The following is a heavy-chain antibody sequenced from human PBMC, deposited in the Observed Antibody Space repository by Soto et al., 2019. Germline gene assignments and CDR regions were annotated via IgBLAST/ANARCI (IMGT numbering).Heavy chain of an antibody. D-gene: IGHD5-18*01. CDR2: IYYSGST. CDR3: ASRGYSYGYFDY. CDR1: GGSISSYY. J-gene: IGHJ4*02. Sequence: PSETLSLTCTVSGGSISSYYWSLIRQPPGKGLEWIGYIYYSGSTNYNPSLKSRVTISVDTSKNQFSLKLSSVTAADTAVYYCASRGYSYGYFDYWGQGTLVTVSS. V-gene: IGHV4-59*08.